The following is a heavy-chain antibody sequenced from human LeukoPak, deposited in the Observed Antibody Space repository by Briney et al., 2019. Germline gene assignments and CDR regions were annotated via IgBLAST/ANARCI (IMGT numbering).Heavy chain of an antibody. CDR1: GFSLSSSGVG. V-gene: IGHV2-5*01. D-gene: IGHD3-3*01. CDR3: ARATIFGVVFHWFDP. CDR2: IYWNDDN. J-gene: IGHJ5*02. Sequence: SGPTLVKPTQTLTLTCTFSGFSLSSSGVGVGWIRQPPGKALEWLALIYWNDDNRYSPSLKSRLTITKHTSKNQVVLTMTNMDPVDTGTYYCARATIFGVVFHWFDPWAREPWSPSPQ.